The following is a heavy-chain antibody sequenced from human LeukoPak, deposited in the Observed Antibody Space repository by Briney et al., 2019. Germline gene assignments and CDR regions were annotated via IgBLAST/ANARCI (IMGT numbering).Heavy chain of an antibody. V-gene: IGHV1-18*01. Sequence: GASVKVSCKASGYTFTSYGISWVRQAPGQGLEWMGWISAYNGNTNYAQKLQGRVTVTTDTSTSTAYMELRSLRSDDTAVYYCARETGTSHSDAFDIWGQGTMVTVSS. CDR3: ARETGTSHSDAFDI. D-gene: IGHD2-2*01. J-gene: IGHJ3*02. CDR1: GYTFTSYG. CDR2: ISAYNGNT.